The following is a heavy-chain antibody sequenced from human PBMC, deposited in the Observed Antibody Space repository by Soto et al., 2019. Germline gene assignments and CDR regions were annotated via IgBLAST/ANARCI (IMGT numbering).Heavy chain of an antibody. Sequence: QVQLQESGPGLVKPSETLSLSCSVSGGSISSYYWSWIRQPPGKGPEWIAYIYYSGSTSYNPSLKSRVSISLDTSKNQFSLKLSSVTAADTAVYYCARTYDGSGPNSGGYGFDIWGQGTMVTVSS. V-gene: IGHV4-59*01. CDR1: GGSISSYY. D-gene: IGHD3-22*01. CDR2: IYYSGST. CDR3: ARTYDGSGPNSGGYGFDI. J-gene: IGHJ3*02.